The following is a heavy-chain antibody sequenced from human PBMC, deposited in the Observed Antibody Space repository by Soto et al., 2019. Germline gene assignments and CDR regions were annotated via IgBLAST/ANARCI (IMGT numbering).Heavy chain of an antibody. CDR2: IKSKTDGGTT. CDR1: IVSNAW. CDR3: TTGYSSGGAFDI. D-gene: IGHD6-19*01. V-gene: IGHV3-15*07. J-gene: IGHJ3*02. Sequence: IVSNAWMNWVRQAPGKGLEWVGRIKSKTDGGTTDYAAPVKGRFTISRDDSKNTLYLQMNSLKTEDTAVYYCTTGYSSGGAFDIWGQGTMVTVSS.